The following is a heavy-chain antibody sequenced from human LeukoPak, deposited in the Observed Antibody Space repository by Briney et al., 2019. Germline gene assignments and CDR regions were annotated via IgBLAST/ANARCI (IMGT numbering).Heavy chain of an antibody. Sequence: PVKVSFKGSGYTLSRSGNSRGRQGPGQRLEGVGGVFPIFGTANYAQKFQGRVTITADKSTSTAYMELSSLRSEDTAVYYCAREALTGYSSGSDAFDIWGQGTMVTVSS. CDR1: GYTLSRSG. CDR3: AREALTGYSSGSDAFDI. CDR2: VFPIFGTA. J-gene: IGHJ3*02. D-gene: IGHD6-19*01. V-gene: IGHV1-69*06.